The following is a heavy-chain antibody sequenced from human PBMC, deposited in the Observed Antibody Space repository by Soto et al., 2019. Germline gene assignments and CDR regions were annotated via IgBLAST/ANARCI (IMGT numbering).Heavy chain of an antibody. CDR3: ARDGARYCSGGSCPEAFDI. J-gene: IGHJ3*02. Sequence: QVQLVQSGAEVKKPGASVKVSYKASGYTFTSYGISWVRQAPGQGLEWMGWISAYNGNTNYAQKLQGRVTMTTDTSTSTAYMELRSLRSDDTAVYYCARDGARYCSGGSCPEAFDIWGQGTMVTVSS. V-gene: IGHV1-18*01. D-gene: IGHD2-15*01. CDR1: GYTFTSYG. CDR2: ISAYNGNT.